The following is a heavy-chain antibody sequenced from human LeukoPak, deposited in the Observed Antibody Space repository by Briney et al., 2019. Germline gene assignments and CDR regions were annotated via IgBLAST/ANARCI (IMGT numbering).Heavy chain of an antibody. CDR2: IRQDGGEE. J-gene: IGHJ4*02. CDR1: GFTFSTYW. V-gene: IGHV3-7*01. Sequence: GRSLRLSCAASGFTFSTYWMSWVRQAPGKGLEWVANIRQDGGEEYYVDSVKGRFTISRDNAKNSLYLQMNSLRAEDTAVYYCAREWHATFDYWGQGSLVTVSS. D-gene: IGHD1-26*01. CDR3: AREWHATFDY.